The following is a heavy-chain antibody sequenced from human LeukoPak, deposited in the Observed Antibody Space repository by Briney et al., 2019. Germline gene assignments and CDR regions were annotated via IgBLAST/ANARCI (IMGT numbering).Heavy chain of an antibody. J-gene: IGHJ4*02. Sequence: TGGSLRLSCAASGFTFGSYSMTWVRQAPGKGLEWVSVISSSGGSTYYADSVKGRFTISRDNSKDTLYLQMNSLRAEDTAVYYCAKSPGSRSYPHYFDYWGQGTLVTVSS. CDR3: AKSPGSRSYPHYFDY. V-gene: IGHV3-23*01. CDR2: ISSSGGST. D-gene: IGHD3-10*01. CDR1: GFTFGSYS.